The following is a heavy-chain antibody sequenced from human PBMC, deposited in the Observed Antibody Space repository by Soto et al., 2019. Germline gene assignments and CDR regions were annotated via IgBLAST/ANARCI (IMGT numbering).Heavy chain of an antibody. V-gene: IGHV1-69*13. Sequence: GASVKVSCKASGGTFSSYAISWVRQAPGQGLEWMGGIIPIFGTANYAQKFQGRVTITADESTSTAYMELSSLRSEDTAVYYCARSHYDSSGPGYYYYGMDVWGQGTTVTVSS. J-gene: IGHJ6*02. CDR3: ARSHYDSSGPGYYYYGMDV. CDR2: IIPIFGTA. D-gene: IGHD3-22*01. CDR1: GGTFSSYA.